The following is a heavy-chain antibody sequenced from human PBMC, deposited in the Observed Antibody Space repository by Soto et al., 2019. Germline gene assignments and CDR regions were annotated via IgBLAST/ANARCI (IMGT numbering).Heavy chain of an antibody. J-gene: IGHJ3*02. CDR3: AKDRVGIVVVPAAIVAFDI. CDR1: GFTFSSYA. D-gene: IGHD2-2*01. Sequence: PGGSLRLSCAASGFTFSSYAMSWVRQAPGKGLEWVSAISGSGGSTYYADSVKGRFTTSRDNSKNTLYLQMNSLRAEDTAVYYCAKDRVGIVVVPAAIVAFDIWGQGTIVTVSS. CDR2: ISGSGGST. V-gene: IGHV3-23*01.